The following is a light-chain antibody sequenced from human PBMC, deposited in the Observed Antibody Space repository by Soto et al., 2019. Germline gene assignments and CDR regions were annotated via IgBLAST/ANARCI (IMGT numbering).Light chain of an antibody. V-gene: IGKV1-5*01. CDR2: DAS. CDR1: QNIPNC. CDR3: QQYNTYST. J-gene: IGKJ5*01. Sequence: DIQITQSRSTRSASVGYSVTITGRASQNIPNCLAWYQQKPGKAPNPLIYDASSLKSGVPARFSGSGSGTEFTLTISSLQPDDFATYYCQQYNTYSTFGQGTRLEI.